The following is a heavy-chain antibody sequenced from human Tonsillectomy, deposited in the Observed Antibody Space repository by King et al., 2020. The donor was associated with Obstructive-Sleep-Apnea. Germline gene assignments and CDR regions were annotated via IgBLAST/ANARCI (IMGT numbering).Heavy chain of an antibody. V-gene: IGHV3-30*03. CDR3: ASPDGSGSHPPYYDY. CDR2: ILYDGSNP. J-gene: IGHJ4*02. Sequence: QLVQSGGGVVQPGMSLRLSCAASGYTISNYGMHWVRQAPGKGLEWVAIILYDGSNPYYADSVKGRVTISRDNSKNTLYLQMNRRRSEDTAVYYCASPDGSGSHPPYYDYWGQGTLVTVSS. CDR1: GYTISNYG. D-gene: IGHD3-10*01.